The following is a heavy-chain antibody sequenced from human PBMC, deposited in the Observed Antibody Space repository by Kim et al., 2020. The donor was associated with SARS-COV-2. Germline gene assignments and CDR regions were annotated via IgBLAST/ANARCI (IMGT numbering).Heavy chain of an antibody. V-gene: IGHV3-11*01. CDR3: VREPAN. CDR2: GSSM. Sequence: GSSMRCADSVNGRFSISRDNAKKSLSLQMNSLTPEDTAVYYCVREPANWGQGTLVTVSS. J-gene: IGHJ4*02.